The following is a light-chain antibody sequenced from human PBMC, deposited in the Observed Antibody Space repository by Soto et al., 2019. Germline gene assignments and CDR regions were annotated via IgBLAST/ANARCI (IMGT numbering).Light chain of an antibody. Sequence: DIQMTQSPSTLSASVGDRVTITCRASQSISGWLAWYKQKPGKAPKLLIYKASSLESGVPSRFNGSASETEFTLTNISLQPDDFATYYCQQYNNYGSWTFGQGTKVEIK. CDR3: QQYNNYGSWT. CDR2: KAS. J-gene: IGKJ1*01. V-gene: IGKV1-5*03. CDR1: QSISGW.